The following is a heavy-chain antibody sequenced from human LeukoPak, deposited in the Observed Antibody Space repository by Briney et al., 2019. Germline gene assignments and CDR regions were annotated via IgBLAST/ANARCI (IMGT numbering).Heavy chain of an antibody. V-gene: IGHV4-34*01. CDR2: VKQSGTT. CDR1: GGSFSGYY. D-gene: IGHD3-3*01. CDR3: ASRRSGYSYDY. J-gene: IGHJ4*02. Sequence: SETLSLTCVVYGGSFSGYYWRWIRQPPGKGLEWIGEVKQSGTTNYNPSLKSRVTISVETPKNQFSLNLNSVTAADTAVYYCASRRSGYSYDYWGQGTLVTVSS.